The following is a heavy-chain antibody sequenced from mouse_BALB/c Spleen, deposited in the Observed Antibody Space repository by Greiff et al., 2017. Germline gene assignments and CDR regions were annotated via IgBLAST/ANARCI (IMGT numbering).Heavy chain of an antibody. CDR2: IYPGDGDT. CDR1: GYTFTSYW. CDR3: ARSGYGSSYYFDY. Sequence: QVQLQQSGAELARPGASVKLSCKASGYTFTSYWMQWVKQRPGQGLEWIGAIYPGDGDTRYTQKFKGKATLTADKSSSTAYMQLSSLASEDSAVYYCARSGYGSSYYFDYWGQGTTLTVSS. J-gene: IGHJ2*01. V-gene: IGHV1-87*01. D-gene: IGHD1-1*01.